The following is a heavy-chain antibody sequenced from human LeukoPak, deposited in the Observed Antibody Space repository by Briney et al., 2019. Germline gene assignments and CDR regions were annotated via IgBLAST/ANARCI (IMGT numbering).Heavy chain of an antibody. J-gene: IGHJ6*03. CDR3: ARSPVVTLRYYYYMDV. V-gene: IGHV1-69*06. D-gene: IGHD4-23*01. Sequence: ASVKVSCKASGYTFTSYGISWVRQAPGQGLEWMGGIIPIFGTANYAQKFQGRVTITADKSTSTAYMELSSLRSEDTAVYYCARSPVVTLRYYYYMDVWGKGTTVTVSS. CDR1: GYTFTSYG. CDR2: IIPIFGTA.